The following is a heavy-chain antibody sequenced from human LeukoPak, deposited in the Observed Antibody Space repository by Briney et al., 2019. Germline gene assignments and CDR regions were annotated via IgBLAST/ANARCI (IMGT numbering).Heavy chain of an antibody. CDR2: IYYSGST. CDR3: ARDGGIAVAGSHFDC. D-gene: IGHD6-19*01. Sequence: ETLSLTCTVSGGSISSSSYYWGWIRQPPGKGLEWIGSIYYSGSTYYNPSLKSRVTISVDTSKNQFSLKLSSVTAADTAVYYCARDGGIAVAGSHFDCWGQGTLVTVSS. V-gene: IGHV4-39*07. CDR1: GGSISSSSYY. J-gene: IGHJ4*02.